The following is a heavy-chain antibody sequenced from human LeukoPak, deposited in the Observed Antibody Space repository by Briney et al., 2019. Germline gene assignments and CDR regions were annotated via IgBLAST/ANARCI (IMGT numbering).Heavy chain of an antibody. V-gene: IGHV4-61*02. D-gene: IGHD6-6*01. CDR2: IYTSGST. CDR1: GGSISSGRYY. J-gene: IGHJ4*02. CDR3: ARTYSSSLFDY. Sequence: PSQTLSLTCTVSGGSISSGRYYWSWIRQPAGKGLEWIGRIYTSGSTNYNPSLKSRVTISVDTSKNQFSLKLSAVTAADTAVYYCARTYSSSLFDYWGQGTLVTVSS.